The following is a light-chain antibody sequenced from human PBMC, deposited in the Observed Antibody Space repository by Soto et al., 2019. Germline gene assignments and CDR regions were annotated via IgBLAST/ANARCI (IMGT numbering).Light chain of an antibody. J-gene: IGKJ2*01. CDR2: GAS. CDR1: QSVSSSY. V-gene: IGKV3-20*01. Sequence: EIVLTQSPGTLSLSPGERATLSCRASQSVSSSYLAWYQQKPGQAPRLLIYGASSRATGIPDRLSGSGSGTDLTLTISRLEPEDFAVYYCQQYGSSPSYTFGQGTKLEIK. CDR3: QQYGSSPSYT.